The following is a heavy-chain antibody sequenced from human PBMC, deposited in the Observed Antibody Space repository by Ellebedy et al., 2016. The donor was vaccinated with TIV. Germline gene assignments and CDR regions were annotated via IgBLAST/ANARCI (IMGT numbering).Heavy chain of an antibody. V-gene: IGHV4-4*07. CDR2: IYPTGSS. CDR1: GGSIGGYY. Sequence: PSETLSLTCTVSGGSIGGYYWSWIRQPAGKGLEWVGRIYPTGSSNYNPSLKRRVSMSVDTSKNQFSLNLGSVTAADTAVYYCAREKINYEYGLDVWGQGTTVSVSS. J-gene: IGHJ6*02. D-gene: IGHD3-16*01. CDR3: AREKINYEYGLDV.